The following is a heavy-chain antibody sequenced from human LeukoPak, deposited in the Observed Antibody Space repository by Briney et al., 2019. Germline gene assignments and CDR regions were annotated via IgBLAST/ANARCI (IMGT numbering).Heavy chain of an antibody. CDR2: INPNTGGT. Sequence: ASVKVSCKASGYALTGYYMHWVRQAPGQGLEWMGWINPNTGGTNFAQKFQGRVTTTSDTSSSTAYMELSRLTSDDTAVYYCARGRSGDYWGQGTLVTVSS. D-gene: IGHD1-14*01. J-gene: IGHJ4*02. CDR1: GYALTGYY. CDR3: ARGRSGDY. V-gene: IGHV1-2*02.